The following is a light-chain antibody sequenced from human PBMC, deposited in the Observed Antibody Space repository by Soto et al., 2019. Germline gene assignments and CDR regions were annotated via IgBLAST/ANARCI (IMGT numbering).Light chain of an antibody. CDR3: ATWDHSLNGVV. V-gene: IGLV1-44*01. J-gene: IGLJ2*01. Sequence: QSVLTQPPSVSETPGQRVTISCSGSSSNIGSNIVNWYQHLPGTAPKVLIYRNNQRPSGVPDRFSGSKSGTSASLAISGLQSEDEADYYCATWDHSLNGVVFGGGTKLTVL. CDR1: SSNIGSNI. CDR2: RNN.